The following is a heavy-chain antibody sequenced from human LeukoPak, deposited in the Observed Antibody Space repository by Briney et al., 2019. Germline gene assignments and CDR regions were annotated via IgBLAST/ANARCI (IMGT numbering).Heavy chain of an antibody. V-gene: IGHV4-39*07. CDR2: IYYSGST. J-gene: IGHJ6*03. CDR3: ARYYYDSSGYYSAYYYYYYMDV. CDR1: GGSISSSSYY. D-gene: IGHD3-22*01. Sequence: SETLSLTCTVSGGSISSSSYYWGWIRQPPGKGLEWIGSIYYSGSTNYNPSLKSRVTISVDTSKNQFSLKLSSVTAADTAVYYCARYYYDSSGYYSAYYYYYYMDVWGKGTTVTVSS.